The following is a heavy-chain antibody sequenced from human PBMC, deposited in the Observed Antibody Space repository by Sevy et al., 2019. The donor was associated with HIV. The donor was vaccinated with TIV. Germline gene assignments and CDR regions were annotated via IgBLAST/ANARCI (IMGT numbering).Heavy chain of an antibody. Sequence: GGSLRLSCAASGFGFNIYTMHWVRQAPGKGLEWVASISSVGTFIYYADSVKGRFTISRDDARDSLYVQMNSLRAEDTAIYYCARDLLAVTGTAYFDLWGQGALVTVSS. CDR2: ISSVGTFI. D-gene: IGHD6-19*01. CDR1: GFGFNIYT. CDR3: ARDLLAVTGTAYFDL. V-gene: IGHV3-21*01. J-gene: IGHJ4*02.